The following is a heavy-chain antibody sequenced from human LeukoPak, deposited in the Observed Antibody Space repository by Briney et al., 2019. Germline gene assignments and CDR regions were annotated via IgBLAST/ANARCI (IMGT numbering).Heavy chain of an antibody. CDR2: IWYDGSNK. CDR3: AKDQSRANVLSFLD. V-gene: IGHV3-33*06. CDR1: GFTFSSYG. Sequence: PGGSLRLSCAASGFTFSSYGMHWVRQAPGKGLEWVAVIWYDGSNKYYADSVKGRFTISRDNSKNTLYLQMNGLRAEDTAVYYCAKDQSRANVLSFLDWGQGTLVTVSS. J-gene: IGHJ4*02. D-gene: IGHD3-3*01.